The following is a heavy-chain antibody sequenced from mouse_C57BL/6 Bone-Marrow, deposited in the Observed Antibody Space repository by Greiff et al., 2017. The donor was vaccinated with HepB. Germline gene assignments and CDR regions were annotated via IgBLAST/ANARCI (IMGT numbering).Heavy chain of an antibody. CDR2: INPNNGGT. CDR1: GYTFTDYN. J-gene: IGHJ4*01. D-gene: IGHD2-4*01. Sequence: EVKLVESGPELVKPGASVKMSCKASGYTFTDYNMHWVKQSHGKSLEWIGYINPNNGGTSYNQKFKGKDTLTVNKSSSTAYMELRSLTSEDSAVYYCAPYDCGEGPSYYCAMDLWGQGTSVTVPS. CDR3: APYDCGEGPSYYCAMDL. V-gene: IGHV1-22*01.